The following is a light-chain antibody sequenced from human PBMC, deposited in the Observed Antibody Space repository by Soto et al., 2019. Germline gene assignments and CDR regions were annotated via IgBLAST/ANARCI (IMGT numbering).Light chain of an antibody. V-gene: IGKV1-39*01. CDR1: QRINIH. CDR3: QQSYITPRA. CDR2: AAS. J-gene: IGKJ1*01. Sequence: DIQMTQSPSSLSASVGDRVTITCRASQRINIHLNWYQQKLGRAPDLLIYAASSLQEGVPSRFSGSGSGTDFTLTISSVQPEDFATYYCQQSYITPRAFGQGTKVDIK.